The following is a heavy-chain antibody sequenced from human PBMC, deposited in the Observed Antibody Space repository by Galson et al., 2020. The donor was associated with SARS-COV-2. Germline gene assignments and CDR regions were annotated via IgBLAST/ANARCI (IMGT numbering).Heavy chain of an antibody. V-gene: IGHV3-74*01. Sequence: GGSLRLSCAASGFTFSNYWMQGVRQAPGKGQVWVSRINGDGSRTDYVDTVKGRFTISRDNAKNTLYLQMNSLGAEDTAIYYCVRDRDVFGSGNYYTAFFNPWGQGTLVTVSS. CDR2: INGDGSRT. D-gene: IGHD3-10*01. J-gene: IGHJ5*02. CDR3: VRDRDVFGSGNYYTAFFNP. CDR1: GFTFSNYW.